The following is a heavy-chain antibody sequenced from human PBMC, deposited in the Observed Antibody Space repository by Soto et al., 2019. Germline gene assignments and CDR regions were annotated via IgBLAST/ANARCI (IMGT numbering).Heavy chain of an antibody. V-gene: IGHV1-18*01. J-gene: IGHJ4*02. Sequence: QVKLVQSGAEVKKPGASVKVSCKASGYTFSNYALTWVRRAPGQGLEWMGWISAHSGDTNYAQKFQGRVTMTTDTSTSTAYLQLRSLTSDDTAVYYCARAITTMFVAPAYWGQGTLVTVSS. CDR1: GYTFSNYA. CDR2: ISAHSGDT. CDR3: ARAITTMFVAPAY. D-gene: IGHD5-12*01.